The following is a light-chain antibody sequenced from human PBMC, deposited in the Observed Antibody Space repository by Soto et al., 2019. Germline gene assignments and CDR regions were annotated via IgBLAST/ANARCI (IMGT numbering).Light chain of an antibody. Sequence: EIVMTQSPATLSVSPGERATLSCRASQSVSSNLAWYQQKPGQAPRLLIYGASTRATGIPARFSGSGSGTEFTLTISSLQSEDFEVNYCQHYNNWPPYTFGQGTKLEIK. V-gene: IGKV3-15*01. CDR2: GAS. J-gene: IGKJ2*01. CDR3: QHYNNWPPYT. CDR1: QSVSSN.